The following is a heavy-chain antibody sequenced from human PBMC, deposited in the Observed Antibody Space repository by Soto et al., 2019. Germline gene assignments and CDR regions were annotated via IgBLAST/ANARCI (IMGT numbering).Heavy chain of an antibody. V-gene: IGHV3-21*01. CDR1: GFTFSSYS. D-gene: IGHD3-16*01. J-gene: IGHJ4*02. CDR2: ISSSSSYI. Sequence: EVQLVESGGGLVKPGGSLRLSCAASGFTFSSYSMNWVRQAPGKGLEWVSSISSSSSYIYYADSVKGRFTISRDNAKNSLYLQMNSLRAEDTAVYYCARSIGPDHLSREADYHSERDYWGQGTLVTVSS. CDR3: ARSIGPDHLSREADYHSERDY.